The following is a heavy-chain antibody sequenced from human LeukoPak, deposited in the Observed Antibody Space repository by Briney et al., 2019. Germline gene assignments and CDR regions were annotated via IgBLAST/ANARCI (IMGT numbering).Heavy chain of an antibody. D-gene: IGHD2-15*01. CDR3: ARDNCSGGSCYFDY. V-gene: IGHV3-30-3*01. Sequence: GRSLRLSCAASGFTFSSYAMHWARQAPGKGLEWVAVISYDGSNKYYADSVKGRFTISRDNSKNTLYLQMNSLRAEDTAVYYCARDNCSGGSCYFDYWGQGTLVTVSS. J-gene: IGHJ4*02. CDR1: GFTFSSYA. CDR2: ISYDGSNK.